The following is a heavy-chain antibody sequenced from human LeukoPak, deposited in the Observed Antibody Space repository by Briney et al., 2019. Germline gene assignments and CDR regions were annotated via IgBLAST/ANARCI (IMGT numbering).Heavy chain of an antibody. CDR2: INENGRSR. CDR1: GFTFSSYW. Sequence: GGSLRLSCDVSGFTFSSYWMHRVRQAPGKGLVWVSAINENGRSRSYADSVKGRFTISRDNAKNTLYLQVNSLRAEDTAVYYCARGTSGWSGIDYWGQGTLVTVSS. J-gene: IGHJ4*02. V-gene: IGHV3-74*01. CDR3: ARGTSGWSGIDY. D-gene: IGHD6-19*01.